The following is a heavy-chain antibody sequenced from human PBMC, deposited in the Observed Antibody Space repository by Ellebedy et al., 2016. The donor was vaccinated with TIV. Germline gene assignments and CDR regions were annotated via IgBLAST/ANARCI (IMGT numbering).Heavy chain of an antibody. V-gene: IGHV3-74*01. CDR2: MNSDGRGT. D-gene: IGHD2-15*01. CDR3: AREYCSGGSCYAVFCFDP. Sequence: GESLRLSCKVSGFTFSNYWMHWVRQAPGKGLVWVSRMNSDGRGTIYADSAKGRFTMSRDNAKNTLFLQMNSLRAEDTAVYYCAREYCSGGSCYAVFCFDPWGQGTLVTVSS. J-gene: IGHJ5*02. CDR1: GFTFSNYW.